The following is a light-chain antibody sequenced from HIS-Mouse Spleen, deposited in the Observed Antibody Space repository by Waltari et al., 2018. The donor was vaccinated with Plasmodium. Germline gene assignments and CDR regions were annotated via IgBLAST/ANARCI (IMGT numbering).Light chain of an antibody. J-gene: IGKJ3*01. V-gene: IGKV3-20*01. CDR1: QSVSSSY. CDR2: GAS. Sequence: EIVLTQSPGTLSLSPGESATHSCRASQSVSSSYLAWYQQKPGQAPRLLIYGASSRATGIPDRFSGSGSGTDFTLTISRLEPEDFAVYYCQQYGSSFTFGPGTKVDIK. CDR3: QQYGSSFT.